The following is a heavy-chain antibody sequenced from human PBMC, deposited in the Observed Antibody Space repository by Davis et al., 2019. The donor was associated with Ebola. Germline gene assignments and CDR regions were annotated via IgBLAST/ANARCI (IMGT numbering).Heavy chain of an antibody. D-gene: IGHD1-20*01. V-gene: IGHV5-51*01. CDR3: ATLRRTITGMDDGFDI. J-gene: IGHJ3*02. CDR1: GYSFTNYW. Sequence: GESLKISCKGSGYSFTNYWIGWVRQMPGKGLEWMGIIYPGDSDTRYSPSFRGQVTISADNSIKTAFLHWSSLKASDTAIYYCATLRRTITGMDDGFDIWGQGTRVTVSS. CDR2: IYPGDSDT.